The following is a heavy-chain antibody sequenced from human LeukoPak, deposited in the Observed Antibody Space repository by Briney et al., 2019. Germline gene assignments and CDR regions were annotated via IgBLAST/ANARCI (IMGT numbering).Heavy chain of an antibody. J-gene: IGHJ3*02. CDR1: GCTFSSYD. CDR3: ARYGVADAFDI. V-gene: IGHV3-13*01. Sequence: PGGSLRLSCAASGCTFSSYDMHWVRQATGKGLEWVSAIGTAGDTYYPGSVKGRFTISRENAKNSLYLQMNSLRAGDTAVYYCARYGVADAFDIWGQGTMVTVSS. CDR2: IGTAGDT. D-gene: IGHD4-17*01.